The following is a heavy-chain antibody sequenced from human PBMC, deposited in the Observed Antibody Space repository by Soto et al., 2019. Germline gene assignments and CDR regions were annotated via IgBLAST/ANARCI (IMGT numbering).Heavy chain of an antibody. D-gene: IGHD2-15*01. Sequence: SVKVSCKASGGTFSTYAFSWVRQAPGLGLEWMGGILPPLGTTNYAQRFQGRLTITADESTSTVYMELSSLRSDDTAVYYCARGWSRYCSGGSCHSRGAFDYWGQGTQVTFSS. CDR2: ILPPLGTT. CDR1: GGTFSTYA. CDR3: ARGWSRYCSGGSCHSRGAFDY. J-gene: IGHJ4*02. V-gene: IGHV1-69*13.